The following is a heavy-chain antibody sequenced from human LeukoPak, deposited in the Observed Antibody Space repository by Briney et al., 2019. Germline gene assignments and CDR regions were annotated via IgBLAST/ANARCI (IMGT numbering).Heavy chain of an antibody. CDR2: ISGSGGST. Sequence: PGGSLRLSCAASGFTFSSYAMSWVRQAPGKGLEWVSAISGSGGSTYYADSVKGRFTISRDNSKNTLYMEMNSLRVEDTAVYYCAKRGNTISFFDPWGQGTLVTVSS. V-gene: IGHV3-23*01. CDR3: AKRGNTISFFDP. J-gene: IGHJ5*02. CDR1: GFTFSSYA. D-gene: IGHD5-24*01.